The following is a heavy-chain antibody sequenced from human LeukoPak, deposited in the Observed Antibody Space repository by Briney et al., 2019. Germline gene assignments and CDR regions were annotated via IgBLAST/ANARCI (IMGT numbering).Heavy chain of an antibody. CDR1: GFTFDDYA. V-gene: IGHV3-9*03. CDR3: AKGQQLVLFGAFDI. J-gene: IGHJ3*02. Sequence: GGSLRLSCAASGFTFDDYAMHWVRQAPGKGLEWVSGISWNSGSIGYADSVKGRFTIPRDNAKNSLYLQMNSLRAEDMALYYCAKGQQLVLFGAFDIWGQGTMVTVSS. CDR2: ISWNSGSI. D-gene: IGHD6-13*01.